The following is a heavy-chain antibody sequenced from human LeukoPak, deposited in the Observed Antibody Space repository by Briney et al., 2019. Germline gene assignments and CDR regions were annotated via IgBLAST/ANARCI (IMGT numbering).Heavy chain of an antibody. J-gene: IGHJ5*02. CDR1: GGSFNDYY. V-gene: IGHV4-34*01. D-gene: IGHD2-21*02. CDR3: AGIRRSYGDFVLPLDP. Sequence: SETLSLTCAVYGGSFNDYYWAWIRQPPGQGLEWLGETSHSGSSTYNASLKSRVVISVDTSKSHFSLSLLSVTAADTAVYYCAGIRRSYGDFVLPLDPWGQGTLVTVSS. CDR2: TSHSGSS.